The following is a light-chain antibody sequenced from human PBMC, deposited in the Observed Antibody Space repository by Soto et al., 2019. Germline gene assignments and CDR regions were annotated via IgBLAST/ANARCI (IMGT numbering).Light chain of an antibody. Sequence: QSALTQPASVSGSPGQSITISCTGTSSDVGTYNYVSWYHHRPGKAPKLMIYDVSYRPSGVSNRFSGSKSANTASLTISGLQAEDEADYYCSSYTTSTTQVFGGGTKLTVL. CDR1: SSDVGTYNY. J-gene: IGLJ3*02. V-gene: IGLV2-14*01. CDR2: DVS. CDR3: SSYTTSTTQV.